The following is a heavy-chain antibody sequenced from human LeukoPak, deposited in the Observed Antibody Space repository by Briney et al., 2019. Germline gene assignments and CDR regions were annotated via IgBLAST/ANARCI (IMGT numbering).Heavy chain of an antibody. J-gene: IGHJ4*02. D-gene: IGHD3-16*02. CDR3: AKKVLSQYYFDS. CDR2: ISSSGGST. CDR1: GFTFSSHA. Sequence: GGSLRLSCAASGFTFSSHAMRWVRQAPGKGLEWVSHISSSGGSTYYADSVKGRFTISRDNSKNTLYLQLDSLRAEDTAVYYCAKKVLSQYYFDSWGQGTLVTVSS. V-gene: IGHV3-23*01.